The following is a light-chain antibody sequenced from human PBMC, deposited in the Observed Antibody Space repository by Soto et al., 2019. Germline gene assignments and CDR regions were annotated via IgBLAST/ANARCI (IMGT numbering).Light chain of an antibody. CDR3: AAWNNSLSGRV. CDR1: SSNIGVNY. V-gene: IGLV1-47*02. Sequence: QAVVTQAPSASGTPGQRVTISCSGSSSNIGVNYVYWYHQVPGTAPKLLVFDDNQRPSGVPDRFSDSKSGTSAFLAISGLRSEDEADYYCAAWNNSLSGRVFGGGTKLTVL. CDR2: DDN. J-gene: IGLJ3*02.